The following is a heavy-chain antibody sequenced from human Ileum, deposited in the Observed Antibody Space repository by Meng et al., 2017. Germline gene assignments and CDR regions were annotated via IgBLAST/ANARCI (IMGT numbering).Heavy chain of an antibody. Sequence: GESLKISCATSGFTVSSNYMSWVRQAPGKGLEWVSVIYSGGSTYYADSVKGRFTISRDNSKNTLYLQMNSLRAEDTAVYYCASGWERTFDYWGQGTRVTCYS. CDR1: GFTVSSNY. J-gene: IGHJ4*02. V-gene: IGHV3-66*02. D-gene: IGHD6-19*01. CDR2: IYSGGST. CDR3: ASGWERTFDY.